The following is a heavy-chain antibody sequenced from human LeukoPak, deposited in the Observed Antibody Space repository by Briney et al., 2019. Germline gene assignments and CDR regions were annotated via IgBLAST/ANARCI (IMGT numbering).Heavy chain of an antibody. V-gene: IGHV4-34*01. D-gene: IGHD2-2*01. CDR3: ARGYCSSTSCYDEEFLYYYYGMDV. CDR1: GGSFSGYY. CDR2: INHSGST. Sequence: PLETLSLTCAVYGGSFSGYYWSWIRQPPGKGLEWIGEINHSGSTNYNPSLKSRVTISVDTSKNQFSLKLSSVTAADTAVYYCARGYCSSTSCYDEEFLYYYYGMDVWGQGTTVTVSS. J-gene: IGHJ6*02.